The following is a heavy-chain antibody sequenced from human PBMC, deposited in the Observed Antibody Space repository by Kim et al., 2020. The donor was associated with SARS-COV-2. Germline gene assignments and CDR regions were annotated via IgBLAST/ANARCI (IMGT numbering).Heavy chain of an antibody. CDR2: IYRSVTT. Sequence: SETLSLTCTVSGGPLSSYYWSWIRQAPGKGLEWIGFIYRSVTTTYNPALKSRVTISVDRSKSQQFSLKMTSLTAADTAVYYWARALAGRSGNLLLAYWG. CDR3: ARALAGRSGNLLLAY. J-gene: IGHJ4*01. D-gene: IGHD3-3*01. V-gene: IGHV4-4*08. CDR1: GGPLSSYY.